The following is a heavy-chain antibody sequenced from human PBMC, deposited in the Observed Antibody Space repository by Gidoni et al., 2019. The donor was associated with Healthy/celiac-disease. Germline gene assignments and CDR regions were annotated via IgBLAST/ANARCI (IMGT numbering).Heavy chain of an antibody. CDR1: GFTVSRYG. Sequence: QVQLVESGGGVVQPGRSLRLPCAASGFTVSRYGMHWVRQAPGKGVGWVAVIWYEGSNKYYADSVKGRFTISRDNSKNTLYLQMNSLRAEDTAVYYCARGDSKLKVLDYWGQGTLVTVSS. V-gene: IGHV3-33*01. CDR3: ARGDSKLKVLDY. CDR2: IWYEGSNK. J-gene: IGHJ4*02.